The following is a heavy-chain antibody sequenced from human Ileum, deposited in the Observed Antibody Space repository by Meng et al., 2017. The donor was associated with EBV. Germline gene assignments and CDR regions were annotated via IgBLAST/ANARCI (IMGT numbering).Heavy chain of an antibody. V-gene: IGHV3-30-3*01. CDR1: GFTFSSYV. D-gene: IGHD3-16*02. Sequence: QVQLVESGGGVVQPGRSLRLSCLASGFTFSSYVMHWVRQAPGKGLEWVALISYDETTKHYADSVKGRFTISRDNSKNTLYLQMSSLRPEDTAVYYCARPYVWGTYRPPGYWGQGTMVTVSS. CDR2: ISYDETTK. J-gene: IGHJ4*02. CDR3: ARPYVWGTYRPPGY.